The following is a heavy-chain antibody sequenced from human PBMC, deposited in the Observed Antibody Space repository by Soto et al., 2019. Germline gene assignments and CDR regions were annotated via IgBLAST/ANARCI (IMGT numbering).Heavy chain of an antibody. CDR1: GGIFSSNT. CDR2: IIPLFGTA. CDR3: ASKAACGGVCYAFDP. D-gene: IGHD2-21*02. J-gene: IGHJ5*02. Sequence: QVYLVQSGAEVKKPGSSVKISCKASGGIFSSNTINWVRQAAGQGLEWMGGIIPLFGTANYAEKFQGRVPITADKSTKTEYMELTSLRSDDTAVYYCASKAACGGVCYAFDPWGPGALVTVSS. V-gene: IGHV1-69*06.